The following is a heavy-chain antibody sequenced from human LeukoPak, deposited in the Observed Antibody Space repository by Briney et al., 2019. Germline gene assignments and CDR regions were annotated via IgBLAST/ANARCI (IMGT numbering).Heavy chain of an antibody. CDR1: GYTFTSYD. CDR3: ARVGVDYSGNILKYFFDY. J-gene: IGHJ4*02. D-gene: IGHD4-23*01. Sequence: GASVKVSCKASGYTFTSYDINWVRQATGQGLEWMGWMNPNGGNTGYAQKFQGRVTMTRNTSISTAYMELSSLRSEDTAVYYCARVGVDYSGNILKYFFDYWGQGTLVTVSS. V-gene: IGHV1-8*01. CDR2: MNPNGGNT.